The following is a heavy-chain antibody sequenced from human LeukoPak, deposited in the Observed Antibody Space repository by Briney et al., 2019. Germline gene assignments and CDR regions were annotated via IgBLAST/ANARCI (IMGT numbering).Heavy chain of an antibody. J-gene: IGHJ4*02. CDR2: ISGSGGST. Sequence: PGGSLRLSCAASGFTFSSYAMSWVRQAPGKGLEWVSAISGSGGSTYYADSVKGRFTISRDNSKNTLYLQMNSLRAEDTAVYYCAKGVGRYFDWLFLFDYWGQGTLVTVSS. CDR3: AKGVGRYFDWLFLFDY. V-gene: IGHV3-23*01. D-gene: IGHD3-9*01. CDR1: GFTFSSYA.